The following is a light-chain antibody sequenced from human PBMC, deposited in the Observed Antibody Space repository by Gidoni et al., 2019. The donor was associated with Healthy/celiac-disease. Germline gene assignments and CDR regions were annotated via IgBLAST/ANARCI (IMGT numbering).Light chain of an antibody. J-gene: IGKJ1*01. CDR3: QQYGSSPT. Sequence: EIVLTQSPGTLSLSQGERATLSCRASQSVSSSYLAWYQQKPGQAPRLLTYGASSRATGIPDRFSGSWSGTDFTLTISRLEPEDFAVYYCQQYGSSPTFGQGTKVEIK. CDR1: QSVSSSY. V-gene: IGKV3-20*01. CDR2: GAS.